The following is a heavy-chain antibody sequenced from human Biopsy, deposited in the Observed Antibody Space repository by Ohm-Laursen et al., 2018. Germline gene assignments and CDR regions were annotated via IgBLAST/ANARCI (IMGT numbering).Heavy chain of an antibody. J-gene: IGHJ4*02. CDR2: IFYSANT. D-gene: IGHD3-16*01. Sequence: TLSLTCTVSGVSINGGRYYWNWIRHHPGKGLEWIGNIFYSANTYYNPSLKGRVTISVDTSKNQFSLKLSSVTAADTAVYYCARVKGEWPEYEFDKWGQGILVTVSS. V-gene: IGHV4-31*03. CDR1: GVSINGGRYY. CDR3: ARVKGEWPEYEFDK.